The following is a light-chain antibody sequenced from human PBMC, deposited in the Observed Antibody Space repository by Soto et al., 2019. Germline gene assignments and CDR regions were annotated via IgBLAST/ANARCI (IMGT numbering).Light chain of an antibody. CDR3: QTWGTGIWV. CDR1: SGHSNYA. J-gene: IGLJ3*02. V-gene: IGLV4-69*01. CDR2: LNSDGSH. Sequence: QPVLTQSPSASASLGASVKLTCTLSSGHSNYAIAWHQQKPEKGPRYLMKLNSDGSHSKGDGIPDRFSGSSSGAERYLTISSLQSEDEADYYCQTWGTGIWVFGGGTKVTVL.